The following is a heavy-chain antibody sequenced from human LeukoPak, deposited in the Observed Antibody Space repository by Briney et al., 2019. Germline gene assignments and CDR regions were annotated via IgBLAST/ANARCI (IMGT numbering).Heavy chain of an antibody. V-gene: IGHV3-74*01. J-gene: IGHJ6*02. CDR1: GFTFSGYW. D-gene: IGHD4/OR15-4a*01. CDR2: LNTDGSST. CDR3: AREDYSGMDV. Sequence: QPGGSLRLSCAASGFTFSGYWMHWVRRVPGKGLVWVSRLNTDGSSTSYADSVKGRFTISRDNAKNTLYLQMNSLRAEDTAVYYCAREDYSGMDVWGQGTTVTVSS.